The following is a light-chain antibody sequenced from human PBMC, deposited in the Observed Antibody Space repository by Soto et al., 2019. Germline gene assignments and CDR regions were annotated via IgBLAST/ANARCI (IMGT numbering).Light chain of an antibody. J-gene: IGKJ4*01. CDR1: QACGNL. CDR3: KQADTFPLT. CDR2: GIS. V-gene: IGKV1-12*01. Sequence: DIQMTQSPSSVSASVGDRVIITCRAIQACGNLLAGYQQKRGKARKLLIYGISTLQGGIPSRFSGSESGADVNLTISSVQPEDSATYYCKQADTFPLTFGGGTDVEI.